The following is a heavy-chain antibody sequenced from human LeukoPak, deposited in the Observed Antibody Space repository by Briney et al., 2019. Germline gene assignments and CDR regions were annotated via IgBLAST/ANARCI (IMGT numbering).Heavy chain of an antibody. CDR3: AIAGPTGCSGGSCYLVF. J-gene: IGHJ4*02. CDR2: INPSDSYT. V-gene: IGHV5-10-1*01. Sequence: GESLKTPLQGPGYSFTSYWIGGAPQIPGKGREWTRRINPSDSYTNYSPSCQGHVGISADKSISTAYLQWSSMKASDSAMYCCAIAGPTGCSGGSCYLVFWGQGNLVTVSS. CDR1: GYSFTSYW. D-gene: IGHD2-15*01.